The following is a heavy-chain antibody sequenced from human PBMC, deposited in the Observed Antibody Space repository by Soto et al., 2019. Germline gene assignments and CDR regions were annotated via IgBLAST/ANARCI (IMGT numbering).Heavy chain of an antibody. CDR2: ISAYNGNT. J-gene: IGHJ5*02. V-gene: IGHV1-18*01. CDR1: GYTFTSYG. D-gene: IGHD3-22*01. Sequence: GASVKVSCKASGYTFTSYGISWVRQAPGQGLEWMGWISAYNGNTNYAQKLQGRVTMTTDTSTSTAYMELRSLRSDDTAVYYCARGPGYLSYYYDSSRFDPWGQGTLVTVSS. CDR3: ARGPGYLSYYYDSSRFDP.